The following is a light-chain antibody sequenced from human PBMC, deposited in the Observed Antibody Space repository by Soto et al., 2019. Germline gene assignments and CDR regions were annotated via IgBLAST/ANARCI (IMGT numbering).Light chain of an antibody. CDR2: EVF. Sequence: DVVMTRLQLSLSVTPGQPASISCRSGQSSLHTVGRISLYWYLQKPGHPPQLLIYEVFNRFSGVPDRFSGSGSGTDFTLKISRVEAEDVGTYYCMQTIQPLLTFGGGTKVEI. J-gene: IGKJ4*01. CDR1: QSSLHTVGRIS. CDR3: MQTIQPLLT. V-gene: IGKV2D-29*01.